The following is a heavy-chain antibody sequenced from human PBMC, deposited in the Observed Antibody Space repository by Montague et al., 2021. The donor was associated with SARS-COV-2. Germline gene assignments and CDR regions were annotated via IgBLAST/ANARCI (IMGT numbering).Heavy chain of an antibody. V-gene: IGHV4-39*07. Sequence: SETLSLTCTVSGGSISSSNYYWGWIRQPPGKGLEWIGNMYYSGSTYHNPSLKSRVTISMDTSKNQFSLKLSSVTAADTAVYYCARDDIVLQGVTKGMDVWGQGTTVTVSS. D-gene: IGHD3-10*01. CDR1: GGSISSSNYY. CDR2: MYYSGST. CDR3: ARDDIVLQGVTKGMDV. J-gene: IGHJ6*02.